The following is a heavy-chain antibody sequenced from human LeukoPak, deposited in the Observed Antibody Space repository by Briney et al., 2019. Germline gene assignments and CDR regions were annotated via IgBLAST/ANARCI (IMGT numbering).Heavy chain of an antibody. CDR2: INTNTGNP. V-gene: IGHV7-4-1*02. D-gene: IGHD3-3*01. CDR3: ARVRSPYYDFWSGYPARRYMDV. Sequence: GASVKVSCKASGYTFTSYAMNWVRQAPGQGLEWMGWINTNTGNPTYAQGFTGRFVFSLDTSVSTAYLQISSLKAEDTAVYYCARVRSPYYDFWSGYPARRYMDVWGKGTTVTVSS. CDR1: GYTFTSYA. J-gene: IGHJ6*03.